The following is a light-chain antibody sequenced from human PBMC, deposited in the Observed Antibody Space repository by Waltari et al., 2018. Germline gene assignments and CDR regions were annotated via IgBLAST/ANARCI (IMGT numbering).Light chain of an antibody. CDR1: LHNIDSNT. CDR3: AGWDDSLNGPV. J-gene: IGLJ3*02. V-gene: IGLV1-44*01. CDR2: GDN. Sequence: QPVLTQPPSASGPPGQRVTISCSGSLHNIDSNTVNWYRQLPGTAPNLLIYGDNQRPSGVPDRFSGSKSGTSASLAISGLQSADEADYYCAGWDDSLNGPVFGGGTKLTVL.